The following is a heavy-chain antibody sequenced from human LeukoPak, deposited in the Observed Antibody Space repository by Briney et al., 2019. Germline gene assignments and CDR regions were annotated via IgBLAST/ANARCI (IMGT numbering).Heavy chain of an antibody. V-gene: IGHV4-61*01. J-gene: IGHJ4*02. CDR3: ARVGHYRDGSAYYHYLDY. D-gene: IGHD3-22*01. CDR1: GGSISSGNYY. CDR2: IHYSGST. Sequence: KPSETLSLTCSVSGGSISSGNYYWDWIRQPPGKGLEWIGYIHYSGSTDYNPSLKSRVTISVDTSKNQFSLRLSSVTAADTAVYHCARVGHYRDGSAYYHYLDYWGQGTLVTVSS.